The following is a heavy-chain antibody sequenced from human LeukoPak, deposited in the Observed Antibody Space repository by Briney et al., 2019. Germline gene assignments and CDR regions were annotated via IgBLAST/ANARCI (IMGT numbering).Heavy chain of an antibody. J-gene: IGHJ5*02. Sequence: SQTLSLTCTVSGGSISSGGYYWSWIRQHPGKGLEWIGYIYYSGSTYYNPSLKSRVTISVDTSKNQFSLKLSSVTAADTAVYYCARDGPYYGSGSANWFDPWGLGTLVTVSS. CDR3: ARDGPYYGSGSANWFDP. CDR2: IYYSGST. CDR1: GGSISSGGYY. V-gene: IGHV4-31*03. D-gene: IGHD3-10*01.